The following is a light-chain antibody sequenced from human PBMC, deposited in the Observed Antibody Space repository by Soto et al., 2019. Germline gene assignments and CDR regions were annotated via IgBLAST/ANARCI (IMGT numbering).Light chain of an antibody. V-gene: IGLV2-11*01. CDR2: DVN. CDR1: SSDVGSQNF. J-gene: IGLJ2*01. CDR3: CSYARSYSVL. Sequence: QSALTQPRSVSGSPGQSVTISCTGTSSDVGSQNFVSWYQQHPGKAPKLMIYDVNKRPSGVPDRFSGSKSGNTASLTISGLQAGDEADYYCCSYARSYSVLFGGGTKVTVL.